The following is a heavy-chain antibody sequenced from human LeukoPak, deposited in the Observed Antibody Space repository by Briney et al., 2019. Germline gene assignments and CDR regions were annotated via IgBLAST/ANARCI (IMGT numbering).Heavy chain of an antibody. J-gene: IGHJ6*03. CDR2: ISGSGGST. CDR3: ARDSSITIFGVVPIPGYYMDV. V-gene: IGHV3-23*01. CDR1: GFTFSSYA. Sequence: GGSLRLSCAASGFTFSSYAMSWVRQAPGKGLEWVSAISGSGGSTYYADSVKGRFTISRDNAKNSLYLQMNSLRAKDTAVYYCARDSSITIFGVVPIPGYYMDVWGKGTTVTVSS. D-gene: IGHD3-3*01.